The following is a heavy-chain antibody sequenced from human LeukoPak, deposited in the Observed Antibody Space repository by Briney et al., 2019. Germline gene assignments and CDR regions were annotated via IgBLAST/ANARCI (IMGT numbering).Heavy chain of an antibody. CDR2: ISTSGNYI. D-gene: IGHD6-13*01. CDR1: GFTFSDYS. V-gene: IGHV3-21*01. CDR3: ARVLAAAGTTY. J-gene: IGHJ4*02. Sequence: PGGSLRLSCAASGFTFSDYSMNWVRQAPGKGLEWVSYISTSGNYIYYADSVKGRFTISRDNAKNSLYLQMNSLRAEDTAVYYCARVLAAAGTTYGGQGTLVTVSS.